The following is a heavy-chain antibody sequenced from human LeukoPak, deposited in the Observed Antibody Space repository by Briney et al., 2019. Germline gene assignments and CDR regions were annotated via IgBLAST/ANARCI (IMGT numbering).Heavy chain of an antibody. CDR3: ARVSSGWYKDFDY. Sequence: SETLSLTCAVYGGSFSGYYWSWIRQPPGKGLEWIGEINHNGSTNYNPSLKSRVTISVDTSKNQFSLKLSSVTAADTAVYYCARVSSGWYKDFDYWGQGTLVTVSS. CDR2: INHNGST. J-gene: IGHJ4*02. CDR1: GGSFSGYY. D-gene: IGHD6-19*01. V-gene: IGHV4-34*01.